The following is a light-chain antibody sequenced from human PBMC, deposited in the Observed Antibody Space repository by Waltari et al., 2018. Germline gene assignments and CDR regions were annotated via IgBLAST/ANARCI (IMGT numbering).Light chain of an antibody. CDR2: KDS. CDR3: QSAGSSDTYVL. CDR1: ALSQQY. V-gene: IGLV3-25*03. J-gene: IGLJ2*01. Sequence: SYEVTQPPSVSVSPGHTARITCSGDALSQQYVCQYQQKPGQAPVLLIYKDSERPSGIPARFSGSSSGTTVTLTISGVQAEDEADYYCQSAGSSDTYVLFGGGTKLTVL.